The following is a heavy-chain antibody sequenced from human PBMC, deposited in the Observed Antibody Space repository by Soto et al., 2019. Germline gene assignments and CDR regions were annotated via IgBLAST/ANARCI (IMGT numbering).Heavy chain of an antibody. CDR1: GYTFTSYY. CDR2: INPSGGST. CDR3: ARRRRDRYNYTIFDFDY. J-gene: IGHJ4*02. D-gene: IGHD5-12*01. V-gene: IGHV1-46*01. Sequence: ASVKVSCKASGYTFTSYYMHWVRQAPGQGLEWMGIINPSGGSTSYAQKFQGRVTMTRDTSTSTVYMELSSLRSEDTAVYYCARRRRDRYNYTIFDFDYWGQGTLVTVSS.